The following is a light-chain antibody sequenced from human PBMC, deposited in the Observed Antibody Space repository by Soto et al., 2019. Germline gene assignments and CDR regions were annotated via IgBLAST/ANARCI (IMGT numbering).Light chain of an antibody. Sequence: QSVLTQPPSASGTPGQRVTISCSGDTSNIGSNFVYWYQQLPGTAPKLLIYRNDQRPSGVPDRFSGSRPGTSASLAIDGLRSEDEAEYYGAAWDDSLSGVVFGGGTQLTVL. CDR1: TSNIGSNF. CDR2: RND. J-gene: IGLJ2*01. CDR3: AAWDDSLSGVV. V-gene: IGLV1-47*01.